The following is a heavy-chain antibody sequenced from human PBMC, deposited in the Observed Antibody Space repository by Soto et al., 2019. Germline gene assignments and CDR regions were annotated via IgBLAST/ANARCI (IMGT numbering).Heavy chain of an antibody. CDR3: ARALYFDY. CDR2: ISVYNTDT. J-gene: IGHJ4*02. V-gene: IGHV1-18*01. Sequence: QVQLVQSGAEVKKPGASVKVSCKASGYTFTNYGISWVRQAPGQGLEWMGWISVYNTDTNYAQKLQGRVTMTADTSTKTAYMELRSLRSDDTAMYYCARALYFDYWGQGTLVTVSS. CDR1: GYTFTNYG.